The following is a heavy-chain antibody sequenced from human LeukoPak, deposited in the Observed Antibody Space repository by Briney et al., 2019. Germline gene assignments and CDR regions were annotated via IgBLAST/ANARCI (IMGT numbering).Heavy chain of an antibody. J-gene: IGHJ4*02. V-gene: IGHV1-2*02. CDR1: GYTFTGYY. CDR3: ARVRIAAGRPFLDY. D-gene: IGHD6-25*01. Sequence: GASVKVSCKASGYTFTGYYMHWVRQAPGQGLEWMGWINPNSGGTNYAQKFQGRVTMTRDTSISTAYMELSRLRSDDTAVYYCARVRIAAGRPFLDYWGQGTLVTVSS. CDR2: INPNSGGT.